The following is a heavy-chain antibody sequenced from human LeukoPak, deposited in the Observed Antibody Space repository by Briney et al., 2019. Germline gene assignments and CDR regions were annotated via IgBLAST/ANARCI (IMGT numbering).Heavy chain of an antibody. Sequence: ASVKVACKASRYTFTGYYIHWVRLAPGQGLEWMGWVDPNSGGTNYAQKFQGRVTMTRDSSINTAYMELSRLRYDDTAVYYCARDRITMVRGVSDAFDIWGQGTMVTVSS. CDR3: ARDRITMVRGVSDAFDI. CDR1: RYTFTGYY. CDR2: VDPNSGGT. D-gene: IGHD3-10*01. J-gene: IGHJ3*02. V-gene: IGHV1-2*02.